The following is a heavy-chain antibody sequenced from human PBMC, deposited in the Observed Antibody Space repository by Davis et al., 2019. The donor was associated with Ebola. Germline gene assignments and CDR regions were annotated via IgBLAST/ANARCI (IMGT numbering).Heavy chain of an antibody. CDR3: ATGALVVPAAMVDDY. Sequence: PGGSLRLSCAASGFTFSSYSMNWVRQAPGKGLEWVSSISSSSSYIYYADSVKGRFTISRDNAKNSLYLQMNSLRAEDTAVYYCATGALVVPAAMVDDYWGQGTLVTVSS. J-gene: IGHJ4*02. CDR1: GFTFSSYS. D-gene: IGHD2-2*01. CDR2: ISSSSSYI. V-gene: IGHV3-21*01.